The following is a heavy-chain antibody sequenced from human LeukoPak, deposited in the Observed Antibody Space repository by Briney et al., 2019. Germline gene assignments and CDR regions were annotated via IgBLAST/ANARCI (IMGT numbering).Heavy chain of an antibody. Sequence: GGSLRLSCAASGFTFSSYAMSWVRQAPGKGLEWVSSISSSSSYIYYADSVKGRFTISRDNAKNSLYLQMNSLRAEDTAVYYCARGTGYCSGGSCYPYYFDYWGQGTLVTVSS. V-gene: IGHV3-21*01. CDR1: GFTFSSYA. CDR2: ISSSSSYI. D-gene: IGHD2-15*01. J-gene: IGHJ4*02. CDR3: ARGTGYCSGGSCYPYYFDY.